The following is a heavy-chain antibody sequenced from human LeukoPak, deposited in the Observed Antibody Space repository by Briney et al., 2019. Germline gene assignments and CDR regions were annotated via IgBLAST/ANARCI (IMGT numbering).Heavy chain of an antibody. CDR1: GYTFTSYA. D-gene: IGHD3-10*01. J-gene: IGHJ4*02. CDR3: ATEGYGSGSYDVNFDY. CDR2: INTNSGNP. Sequence: ASVKVSCKASGYTFTSYAMNWVRQAPGQGLEWMGWINTNSGNPTYAQGFTGRFVFSLDTSVSTAYLQISSLKAEDTAVYYCATEGYGSGSYDVNFDYWGQGTLVTVSS. V-gene: IGHV7-4-1*02.